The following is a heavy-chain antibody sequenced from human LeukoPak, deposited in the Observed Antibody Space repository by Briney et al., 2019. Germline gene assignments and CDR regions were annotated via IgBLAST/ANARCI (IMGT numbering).Heavy chain of an antibody. CDR1: GGSISYYY. CDR2: IYYTGST. J-gene: IGHJ5*02. D-gene: IGHD3-9*01. V-gene: IGHV4-59*01. CDR3: ARGGTYNDILSFDP. Sequence: KSSETLSLTCTVSGGSISYYYWTWIRQSPGKGLEWIGQIYYTGSTYYNPSLKRRVTISVDTSRNQFSLNLTSVAAADTAVYYCARGGTYNDILSFDPRGQGTLVTVSS.